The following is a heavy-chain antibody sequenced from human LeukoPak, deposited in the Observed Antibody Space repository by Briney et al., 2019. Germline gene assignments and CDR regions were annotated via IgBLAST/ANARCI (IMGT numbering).Heavy chain of an antibody. V-gene: IGHV4-4*07. Sequence: PSETLSLTCTVSGGSISSYYWSWIRQPAGKGLEWIGRIYTSGSTNYNPSLKSRVTISVDTSKNQFSLKLSSVTAADTAVYYCARPPYSSGLGGNWFDPWGQGTLVTVSS. CDR1: GGSISSYY. CDR2: IYTSGST. J-gene: IGHJ5*02. CDR3: ARPPYSSGLGGNWFDP. D-gene: IGHD6-19*01.